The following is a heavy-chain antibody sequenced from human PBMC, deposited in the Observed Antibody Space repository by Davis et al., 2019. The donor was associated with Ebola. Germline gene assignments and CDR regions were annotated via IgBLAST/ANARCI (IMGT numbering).Heavy chain of an antibody. CDR2: IRSKNNNYAT. D-gene: IGHD1-26*01. CDR3: VPSKSGTYAY. J-gene: IGHJ4*01. V-gene: IGHV3-73*01. CDR1: GFAFSVSA. Sequence: GESLKISCAASGFAFSVSAMHWVRQASGKGLEWVGRIRSKNNNYATGYAASVKGRFTISRDDSKNTVYLQMSRLKTGDTAVYYCVPSKSGTYAYWGHGSLVIVSS.